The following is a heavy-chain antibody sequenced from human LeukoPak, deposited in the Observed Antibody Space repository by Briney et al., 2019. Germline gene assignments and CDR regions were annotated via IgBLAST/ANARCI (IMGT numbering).Heavy chain of an antibody. Sequence: SETLSLTCTVSGGSISSYYWSWIRQPPGKGLEWIGYIYYSGSTNYNPSLKSRVTISVDTSKDQFSLKLSSVTAADTAAYYCARGGRTGIAAAGTDDAFDIWGQGTMVTVSS. CDR3: ARGGRTGIAAAGTDDAFDI. CDR2: IYYSGST. J-gene: IGHJ3*02. CDR1: GGSISSYY. V-gene: IGHV4-59*01. D-gene: IGHD6-13*01.